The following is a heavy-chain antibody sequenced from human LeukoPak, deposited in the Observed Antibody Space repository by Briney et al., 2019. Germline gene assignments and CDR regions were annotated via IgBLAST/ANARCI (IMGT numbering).Heavy chain of an antibody. Sequence: GGSLRLSCAASGFTFSNAWMSWVRQAPGKGLEWVGRIISKTDGGTTDYAAPVKGRFTISRDDSKTTLYLQMNSLKTEDTAVYYCSTRYDSSGFNPKYFHYWGQGTLVTVSS. J-gene: IGHJ1*01. CDR2: IISKTDGGTT. D-gene: IGHD3-22*01. CDR1: GFTFSNAW. CDR3: STRYDSSGFNPKYFHY. V-gene: IGHV3-15*01.